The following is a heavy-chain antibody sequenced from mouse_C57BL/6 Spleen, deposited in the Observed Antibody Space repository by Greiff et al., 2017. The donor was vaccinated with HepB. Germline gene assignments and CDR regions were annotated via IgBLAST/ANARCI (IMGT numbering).Heavy chain of an antibody. J-gene: IGHJ4*01. CDR1: GYAFSSSW. CDR2: IYPGDGDT. CDR3: ARGGLYYDYDRGYAMDY. Sequence: QVQLQQSGPELVKPGASVKISCKASGYAFSSSWMNWVKQRPGKGLEWIGRIYPGDGDTNYNGKFKGKATLTAEKSSSTAYMQLSSLTSEDSAVYFWARGGLYYDYDRGYAMDYWGQGTSVTVSS. V-gene: IGHV1-82*01. D-gene: IGHD2-4*01.